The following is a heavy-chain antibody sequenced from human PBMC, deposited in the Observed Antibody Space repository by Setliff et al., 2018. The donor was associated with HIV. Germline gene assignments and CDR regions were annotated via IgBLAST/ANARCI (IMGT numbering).Heavy chain of an antibody. D-gene: IGHD3-3*01. CDR3: VRIFQPSSSPFDF. Sequence: PSETLSLTCTVSGDSISSGGYYWSWIRQFPGKGLEWIGYIYYSGSTYYNPSLQSRLTMSVDTSKNQFSLRLRSVTAADTAVYYCVRIFQPSSSPFDFWGRGILVTVYS. J-gene: IGHJ4*02. V-gene: IGHV4-31*03. CDR2: IYYSGST. CDR1: GDSISSGGYY.